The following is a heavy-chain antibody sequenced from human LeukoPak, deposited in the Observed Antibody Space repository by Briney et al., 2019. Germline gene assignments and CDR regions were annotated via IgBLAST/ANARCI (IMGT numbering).Heavy chain of an antibody. CDR1: GFTFTSYN. J-gene: IGHJ4*02. CDR2: ISSSSSTI. D-gene: IGHD1-7*01. V-gene: IGHV3-48*04. CDR3: ARDRNYGYDY. Sequence: PGGSLRLSCAASGFTFTSYNMNWVRQAPGKGLEWISYISSSSSTIYYADSVKGRFTISRDNAKNSLYLQMNSLRAEDTAVYYCARDRNYGYDYWGQGTLVTVSS.